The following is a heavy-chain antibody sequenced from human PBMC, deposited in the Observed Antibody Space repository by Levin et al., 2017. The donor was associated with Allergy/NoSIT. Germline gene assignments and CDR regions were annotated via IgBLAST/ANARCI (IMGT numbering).Heavy chain of an antibody. CDR1: GGSISSYY. CDR3: ARGQHSGYEPFDY. D-gene: IGHD5-12*01. J-gene: IGHJ4*02. CDR2: IYYSGST. Sequence: SETLSLTSTVSGGSISSYYWSWIRQPPGKGLEWIGYIYYSGSTNYNPSLKSRVTISVDTSKNQFSLKLSSVTAADTAVYYCARGQHSGYEPFDYWGQGTLVTVSS. V-gene: IGHV4-59*01.